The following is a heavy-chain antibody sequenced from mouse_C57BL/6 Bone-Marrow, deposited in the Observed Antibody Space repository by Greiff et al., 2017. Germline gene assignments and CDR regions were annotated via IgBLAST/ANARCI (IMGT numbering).Heavy chain of an antibody. V-gene: IGHV1-42*01. Sequence: EVKLVESGPELVKPGASVKISCKASGYSFTGYYMNWVKQSPEKSLEWIGEINPSTGGTTYNQKFKAKATLTVDKSSSTAYMQLKGLTSEDSAVYYCAREGGKGYWYFDVWGTGTTVTVSS. CDR3: AREGGKGYWYFDV. CDR1: GYSFTGYY. J-gene: IGHJ1*03. CDR2: INPSTGGT.